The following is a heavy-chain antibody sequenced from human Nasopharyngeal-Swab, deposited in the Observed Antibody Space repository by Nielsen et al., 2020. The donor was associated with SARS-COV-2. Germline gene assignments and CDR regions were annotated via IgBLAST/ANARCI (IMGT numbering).Heavy chain of an antibody. D-gene: IGHD6-6*01. CDR3: ARDHSSSSSWWFDP. J-gene: IGHJ5*02. V-gene: IGHV1-46*01. CDR1: GYTFTRNY. CDR2: INPGGDYT. Sequence: ASVKVSCKASGYTFTRNYIHWIRQAPGQGLEWMGIINPGGDYTNYAQKFQGRVTVTKDTSTSTVYMELSGLRSEDTAVYYCARDHSSSSSWWFDPWGQGTLVTVSS.